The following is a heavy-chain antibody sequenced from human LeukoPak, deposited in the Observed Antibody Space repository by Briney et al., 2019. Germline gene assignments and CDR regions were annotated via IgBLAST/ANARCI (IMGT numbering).Heavy chain of an antibody. CDR1: GFTFSNCD. CDR3: AKDLSRAVAADWFDP. Sequence: GGSLRLSCAASGFTFSNCDMSWVRQAPGKGLEWVSSISDSGGSTYYADSVEGRFTISRDNSKNTLYLQMTNLRAADTAVYYCAKDLSRAVAADWFDPWDQGSLVTVSS. V-gene: IGHV3-23*01. CDR2: ISDSGGST. J-gene: IGHJ5*02. D-gene: IGHD6-19*01.